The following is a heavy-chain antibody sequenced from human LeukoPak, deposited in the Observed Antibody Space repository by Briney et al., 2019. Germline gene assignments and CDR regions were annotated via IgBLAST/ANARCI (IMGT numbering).Heavy chain of an antibody. J-gene: IGHJ4*02. CDR3: ARFLYDPLRSDY. V-gene: IGHV3-49*01. CDR2: IRSKAYGGTT. CDR1: GFTFGDDA. D-gene: IGHD3-22*01. Sequence: PGGSLRLSCTTSGFTFGDDAMSWFRQAPGKGLEWVGFIRSKAYGGTTEYAASVKGRFTISRDGSKSIAYLQMSSLKTEDTAVYYCARFLYDPLRSDYWGQGTLATVSS.